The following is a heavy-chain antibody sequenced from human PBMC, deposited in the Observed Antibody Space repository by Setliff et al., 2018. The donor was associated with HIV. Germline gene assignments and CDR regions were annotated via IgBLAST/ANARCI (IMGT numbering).Heavy chain of an antibody. J-gene: IGHJ3*02. Sequence: PGGSLRLSCAASGFTFNNYAMHWVRQAPGKGPECVAVISDDRITTSYADSVQGRFTISRDNAKNTVYLQMNSLRVDDTAIYYCAREGATTAGFDIWGHGTMVTV. D-gene: IGHD6-19*01. CDR2: ISDDRITT. CDR1: GFTFNNYA. V-gene: IGHV3-30*04. CDR3: AREGATTAGFDI.